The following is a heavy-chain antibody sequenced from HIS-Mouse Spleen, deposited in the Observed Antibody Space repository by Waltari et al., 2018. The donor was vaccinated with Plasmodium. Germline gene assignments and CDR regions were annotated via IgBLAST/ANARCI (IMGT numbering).Heavy chain of an antibody. D-gene: IGHD1-7*01. V-gene: IGHV4-39*07. CDR2: IYYSGST. CDR3: ARDRITGTSYFDY. Sequence: QLQLQESGPGLVKPSETLSLTCTVSGGSISSSYYYWGWISQPPGKGLESIGRIYYSGSTDCNPSLKSRVTISVDTSKNQFSLKLSSVTAADTAVYYCARDRITGTSYFDYWGQGTLVTVSS. CDR1: GGSISSSYYY. J-gene: IGHJ4*02.